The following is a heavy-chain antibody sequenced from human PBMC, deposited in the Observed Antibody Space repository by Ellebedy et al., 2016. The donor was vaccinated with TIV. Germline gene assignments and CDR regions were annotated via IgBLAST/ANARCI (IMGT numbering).Heavy chain of an antibody. CDR3: ARGAARGIYYYYGMDV. Sequence: GGSLRLXXAAPGFTFRTYWMNWVRQAPGKRLEWVTNMDQDGSHIYYVHSVKGRFTISRDNAKNSLYLQLNGLTTDDTAVYYCARGAARGIYYYYGMDVWGQGTTVTVSS. CDR1: GFTFRTYW. D-gene: IGHD6-25*01. J-gene: IGHJ6*02. V-gene: IGHV3-7*01. CDR2: MDQDGSHI.